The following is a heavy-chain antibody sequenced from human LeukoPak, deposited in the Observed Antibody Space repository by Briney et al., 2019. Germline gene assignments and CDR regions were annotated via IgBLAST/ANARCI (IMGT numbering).Heavy chain of an antibody. D-gene: IGHD3-22*01. J-gene: IGHJ4*02. CDR3: ARVMLYYYDSSGYYYEGFDY. CDR2: IKQDGSEK. Sequence: GGSLRLSCAASGFTFSDYYMSWIRQAPGKGLEWVANIKQDGSEKYYVDSVKGRFTISRDNAKNSLYLQVNSLRAEDTAVYYCARVMLYYYDSSGYYYEGFDYWGQGTLVTVSS. CDR1: GFTFSDYY. V-gene: IGHV3-7*01.